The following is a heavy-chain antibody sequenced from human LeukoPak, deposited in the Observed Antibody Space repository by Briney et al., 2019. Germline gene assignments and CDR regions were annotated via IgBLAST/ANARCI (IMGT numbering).Heavy chain of an antibody. CDR3: AKLLMANDYGDP. J-gene: IGHJ5*02. V-gene: IGHV3-23*01. CDR1: GFTFSISA. D-gene: IGHD4-17*01. CDR2: ISGGGTT. Sequence: QAGGSLRLSCAASGFTFSISAMKWVRQAPGKGLEWVSSISGGGTTYYADSVRGRFIISRDNSKNTLCLQMNSLRAEDTAVYYCAKLLMANDYGDPWGQGTLVTVSS.